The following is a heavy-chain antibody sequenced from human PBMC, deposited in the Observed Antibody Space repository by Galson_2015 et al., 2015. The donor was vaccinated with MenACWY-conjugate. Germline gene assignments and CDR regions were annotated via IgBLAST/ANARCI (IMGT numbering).Heavy chain of an antibody. J-gene: IGHJ4*02. D-gene: IGHD1-26*01. Sequence: SLRLSCAPSGFTFSTYWMHWVRRAPGKGLEWVSRIDPDGSTTDYAESMKGRFTISRDNAKNTLFLQIHSLRVEDTAVYYCATAGSYRFDYWGQGALVTVSS. V-gene: IGHV3-74*01. CDR1: GFTFSTYW. CDR3: ATAGSYRFDY. CDR2: IDPDGSTT.